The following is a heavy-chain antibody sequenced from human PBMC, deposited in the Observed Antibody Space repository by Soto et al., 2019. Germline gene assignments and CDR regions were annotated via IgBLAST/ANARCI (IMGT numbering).Heavy chain of an antibody. Sequence: PSETLSLTCTVSCGSISDNYWIWIRQPPGKGLEWIGYIFYNGITSYSPSLKSRVSISLDTSKNQFSLNLSSVTAADTAVYYCARDSPRTTVFGPFYYYTMDVWGPGTTVTV. CDR2: IFYNGIT. V-gene: IGHV4-59*01. D-gene: IGHD3-3*01. J-gene: IGHJ6*02. CDR1: CGSISDNY. CDR3: ARDSPRTTVFGPFYYYTMDV.